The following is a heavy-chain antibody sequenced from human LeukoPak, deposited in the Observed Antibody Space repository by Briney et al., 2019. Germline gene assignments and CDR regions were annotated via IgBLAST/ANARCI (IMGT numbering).Heavy chain of an antibody. V-gene: IGHV1-18*01. Sequence: GASVKVSCKASGYTFTSYGISWVRQAPGQGLEWMGWISAYNGNTNYALKLQGRVTMTTDTSTSTAYMELRSLRYDDTAVYYCARKTAMVRFDPWGQGTLVTVSS. CDR3: ARKTAMVRFDP. D-gene: IGHD5-18*01. CDR1: GYTFTSYG. J-gene: IGHJ5*02. CDR2: ISAYNGNT.